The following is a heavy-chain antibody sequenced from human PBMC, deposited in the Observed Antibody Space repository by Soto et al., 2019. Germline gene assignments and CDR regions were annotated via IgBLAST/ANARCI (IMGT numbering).Heavy chain of an antibody. CDR1: GFSVSSNY. V-gene: IGHV3-66*04. CDR3: AGHSHKDY. Sequence: EVHLVESGGGLVQPGGSLRLSCAASGFSVSSNYVSWDRQAPGKGLEWVSVVYSVGSTYYADSVKGRFTSSRDSSKNTLYLQMSSLRAEDTAVYYCAGHSHKDYWGQGALVTVSS. J-gene: IGHJ4*02. CDR2: VYSVGST.